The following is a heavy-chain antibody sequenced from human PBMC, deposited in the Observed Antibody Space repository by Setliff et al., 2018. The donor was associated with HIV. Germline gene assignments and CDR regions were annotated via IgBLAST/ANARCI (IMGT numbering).Heavy chain of an antibody. CDR1: GGSISSSSYY. CDR2: IYYSGST. Sequence: SETLSLTCTASGGSISSSSYYWGWIRQPPGKGLEWIGSIYYSGSTYYNPSLKSRVTISVDTSKNQFSLKLSSVTAADTAVYYCARDVSLRYFDWVRGGPNWFDPWGQGTLVTVSS. D-gene: IGHD3-9*01. CDR3: ARDVSLRYFDWVRGGPNWFDP. V-gene: IGHV4-39*07. J-gene: IGHJ5*02.